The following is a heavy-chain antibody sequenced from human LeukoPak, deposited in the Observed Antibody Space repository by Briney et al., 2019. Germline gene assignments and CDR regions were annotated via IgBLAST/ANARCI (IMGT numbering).Heavy chain of an antibody. J-gene: IGHJ4*02. CDR3: ARGSAIFGVVTETGFDY. V-gene: IGHV1-18*01. Sequence: ASVKVSCKASGYTFTTYGLSWVRQAPGQGLEWMGWITTYNGDTDYAQKLQGRVTITADKSTSTAYMELSSLRSEDTAVYYCARGSAIFGVVTETGFDYWGQGTLVTVSS. D-gene: IGHD3-3*01. CDR2: ITTYNGDT. CDR1: GYTFTTYG.